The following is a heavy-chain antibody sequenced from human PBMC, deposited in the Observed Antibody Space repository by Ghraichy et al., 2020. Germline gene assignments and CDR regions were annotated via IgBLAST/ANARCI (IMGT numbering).Heavy chain of an antibody. V-gene: IGHV3-9*01. Sequence: GGSLRLSCVESGFTFHGYATHWVRQTPGKGLEWVSGWNSGSIGYADSVKGRFTISRDNAKNSVYLQMSSLRTEDTALYYCAKDGQPGGLYYWGQGTLVTVSS. CDR3: AKDGQPGGLYY. J-gene: IGHJ4*02. CDR1: GFTFHGYA. D-gene: IGHD3-16*01. CDR2: WNSGSI.